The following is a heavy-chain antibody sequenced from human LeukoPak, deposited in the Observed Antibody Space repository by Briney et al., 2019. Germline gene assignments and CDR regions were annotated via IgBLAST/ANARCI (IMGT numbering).Heavy chain of an antibody. J-gene: IGHJ5*02. Sequence: ASVKVSCKASGGTFSSYAISWVRQAPGQGLEWMGGIIPIFGTANYAQKFQGRVTITTDESTSTAYMELSSLRSEDTAVYYCARDRYYYDSSGYSTPQEWFDPWGQGTLVTVSS. CDR1: GGTFSSYA. V-gene: IGHV1-69*05. D-gene: IGHD3-22*01. CDR3: ARDRYYYDSSGYSTPQEWFDP. CDR2: IIPIFGTA.